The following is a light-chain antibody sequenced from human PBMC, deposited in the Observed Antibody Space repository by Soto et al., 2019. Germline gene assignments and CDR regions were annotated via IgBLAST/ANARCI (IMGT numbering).Light chain of an antibody. CDR3: SSYTTSGTPV. CDR2: EVS. J-gene: IGLJ3*02. V-gene: IGLV2-14*01. CDR1: SSDVGGYNY. Sequence: QSALTQPASVSGSPGKTITISCTGTSSDVGGYNYLSWYQQHPGKAPKVMIYEVSNRPSGVSNRFSGSKSGNTASLTISGLQAEDEADYFCSSYTTSGTPVFGGGTKLTVL.